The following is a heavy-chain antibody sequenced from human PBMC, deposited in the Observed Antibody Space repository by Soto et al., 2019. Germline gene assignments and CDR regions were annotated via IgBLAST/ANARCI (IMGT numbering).Heavy chain of an antibody. D-gene: IGHD6-13*01. V-gene: IGHV5-51*01. CDR3: SRTSGAGKYYYVMDV. Sequence: GESLKISCKGSGYSFTSYWIGWVRQMPGKGLEWMGIIYPGDSDTRYSPSFQGQVTISADKSISTAYLQWSSLKASGTAMYYCSRTSGAGKYYYVMDVWGRGTSVTVS. CDR2: IYPGDSDT. CDR1: GYSFTSYW. J-gene: IGHJ6*02.